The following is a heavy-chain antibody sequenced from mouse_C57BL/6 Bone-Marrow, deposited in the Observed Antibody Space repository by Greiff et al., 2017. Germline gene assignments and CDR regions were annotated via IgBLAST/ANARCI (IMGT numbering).Heavy chain of an antibody. V-gene: IGHV14-4*01. CDR1: GFNIKDDY. CDR2: IDPENGDT. Sequence: VQLQQSGAELVRPGASVKLSCTASGFNIKDDYMHWVKQRPEQGLEWIGWIDPENGDTEYASKFQGKATITADTSSNTAYLQLSSLTSEDPAVYYCTRGGATVVFDYWGQGTTLTVSS. D-gene: IGHD1-1*01. CDR3: TRGGATVVFDY. J-gene: IGHJ2*01.